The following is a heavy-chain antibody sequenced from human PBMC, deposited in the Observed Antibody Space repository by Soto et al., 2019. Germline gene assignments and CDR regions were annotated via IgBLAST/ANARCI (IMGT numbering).Heavy chain of an antibody. CDR1: GYTFTIYG. CDR3: ARDTIQRAWFDP. Sequence: ASVKVSCKASGYTFTIYGISGARQAPGQGLEWMGWISAYNGNTDYAQKFQGRVTITADESTSTAYMELSSLRSEDTAVYYCARDTIQRAWFDPWGQGTLVTVSS. J-gene: IGHJ5*02. V-gene: IGHV1-18*01. D-gene: IGHD1-1*01. CDR2: ISAYNGNT.